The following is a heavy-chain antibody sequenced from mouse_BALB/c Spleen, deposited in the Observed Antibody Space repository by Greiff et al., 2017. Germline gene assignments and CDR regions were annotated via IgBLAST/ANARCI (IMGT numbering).Heavy chain of an antibody. Sequence: EVKLMESGGGLVKPGGSLKLSCAASGFAFSSYDMSWVRQTPEKRLEWVAYISSGGGSTYYPDTVKGRFTISRDNAKNTLYLQMSSLKSEDTAMYYCARQGAYYGNYVDAMDYWGQGTSVTVSS. J-gene: IGHJ4*01. V-gene: IGHV5-12-1*01. CDR2: ISSGGGST. CDR3: ARQGAYYGNYVDAMDY. D-gene: IGHD2-1*01. CDR1: GFAFSSYD.